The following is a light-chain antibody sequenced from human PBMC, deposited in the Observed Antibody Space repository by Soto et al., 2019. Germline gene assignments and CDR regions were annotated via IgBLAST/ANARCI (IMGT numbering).Light chain of an antibody. V-gene: IGKV3-20*01. CDR2: EIS. J-gene: IGKJ2*01. CDR1: QSVSSSH. CDR3: QYYGTSPMYT. Sequence: EIVLTQSPGTLSLSPGERATLSCRASQSVSSSHLAWYQQKPGQAPRLLIYEISRRATGIPDRLSGSGSGTDVTLTISRLEPEDFAVYYCQYYGTSPMYTFGQGTRLEIK.